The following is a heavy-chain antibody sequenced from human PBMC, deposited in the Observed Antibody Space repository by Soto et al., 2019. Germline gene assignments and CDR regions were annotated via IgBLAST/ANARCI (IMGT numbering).Heavy chain of an antibody. CDR2: IYYSGST. J-gene: IGHJ3*02. CDR1: VGSFSSGSYY. Sequence: PSETLPLTCTVSVGSFSSGSYYWSWILQPPRKPLEWIGYIYYSGSTNYNPSLKSRVTISVDTSKNQFSLKLSSVTAADTAVYYCARSKKRGHSYYDSRVSLDAFEIWGQGTMVSVSS. V-gene: IGHV4-61*01. CDR3: ARSKKRGHSYYDSRVSLDAFEI. D-gene: IGHD3-22*01.